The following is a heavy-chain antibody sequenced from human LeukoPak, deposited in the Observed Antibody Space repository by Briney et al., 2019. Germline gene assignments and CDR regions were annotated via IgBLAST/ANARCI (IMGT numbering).Heavy chain of an antibody. Sequence: PGGSLRLSCAASGFTFSSYWMHWVRQAPGKGLVWVSRITADGSITNCADFVKGRFTISRDNAKNTLYLQMNSLRAEDTAVYYCARGAYSGYDFDYWGQGTLVTVSS. J-gene: IGHJ4*02. CDR3: ARGAYSGYDFDY. CDR1: GFTFSSYW. D-gene: IGHD5-12*01. CDR2: ITADGSIT. V-gene: IGHV3-74*01.